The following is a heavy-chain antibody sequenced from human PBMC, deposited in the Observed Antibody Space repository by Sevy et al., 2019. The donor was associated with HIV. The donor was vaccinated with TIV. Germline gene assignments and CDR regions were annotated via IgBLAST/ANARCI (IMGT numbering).Heavy chain of an antibody. CDR3: SKEHSGYYYDY. J-gene: IGHJ4*02. Sequence: GGSLRLSCAASGFTFISYGMHWVRQAPGKGLEWVAVISYDGSNKYYADSVKGRFTISRDNSKNTLYLQMNSLRAEDTAVYYCSKEHSGYYYDYWGQGTLVTVSS. CDR2: ISYDGSNK. CDR1: GFTFISYG. D-gene: IGHD5-12*01. V-gene: IGHV3-30*18.